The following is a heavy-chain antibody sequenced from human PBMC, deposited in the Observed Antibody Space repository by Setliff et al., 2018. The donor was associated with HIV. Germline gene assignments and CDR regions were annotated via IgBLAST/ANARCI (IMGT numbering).Heavy chain of an antibody. V-gene: IGHV1-8*01. D-gene: IGHD3-10*01. Sequence: SVKVSCKPPGHTFTNYDIHWMRRAPGQGLEWMGWMNPNSGVSGYALKFHDRVTMTRDTSITTLYMELSSLTTEYTAVYYCARGKGVGGVIITGGLDVWGQGTTVTVSS. J-gene: IGHJ6*02. CDR2: MNPNSGVS. CDR1: GHTFTNYD. CDR3: ARGKGVGGVIITGGLDV.